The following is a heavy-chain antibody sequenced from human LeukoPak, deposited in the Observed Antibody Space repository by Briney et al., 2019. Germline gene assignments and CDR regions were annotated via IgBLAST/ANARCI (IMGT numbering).Heavy chain of an antibody. D-gene: IGHD2-2*01. CDR1: GGSISSGSYY. CDR3: ASSAILRAGVFTFDY. Sequence: SETLSLTCTVSGGSISSGSYYWSWIRQPAGKGLEWIGRIYTSGSTNYNPSLKSRVTISVDTSKNQFSLKLSSVTAADTAVYYCASSAILRAGVFTFDYWGQGTLVTVSS. CDR2: IYTSGST. J-gene: IGHJ4*02. V-gene: IGHV4-61*02.